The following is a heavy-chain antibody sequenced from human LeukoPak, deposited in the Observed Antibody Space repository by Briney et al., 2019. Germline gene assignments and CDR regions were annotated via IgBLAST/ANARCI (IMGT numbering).Heavy chain of an antibody. J-gene: IGHJ4*02. CDR3: ARDSSAFPHDY. CDR1: GFTFSTYS. CDR2: ISSSSSTI. Sequence: GGSLRLSCAASGFTFSTYSINWVRQSPGKGLEWLPYISSSSSTIYYADSVKGRFTISRDNAKDSLYLQMNSLRAEDTAVYYCARDSSAFPHDYWGQGTLVTVSS. V-gene: IGHV3-48*01. D-gene: IGHD3-22*01.